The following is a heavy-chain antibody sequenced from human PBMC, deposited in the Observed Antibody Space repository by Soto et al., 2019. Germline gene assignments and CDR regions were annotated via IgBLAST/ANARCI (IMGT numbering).Heavy chain of an antibody. D-gene: IGHD6-19*01. J-gene: IGHJ4*02. CDR3: ARVTASGWFVNGRDYFDH. CDR2: ISSRGVTI. CDR1: GFTFGNYY. V-gene: IGHV3-11*01. Sequence: QVQLVESGGALVRPGGSLRLSCNVSGFTFGNYYMSWIRQAPGKGLESISYISSRGVTIYYADSVKGRFTVSRDNAKNSLFLQMASLRAEDPAVYYCARVTASGWFVNGRDYFDHWGQGTLVTVSS.